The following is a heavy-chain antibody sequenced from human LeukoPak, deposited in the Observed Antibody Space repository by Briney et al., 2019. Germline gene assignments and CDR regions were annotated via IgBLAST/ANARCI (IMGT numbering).Heavy chain of an antibody. D-gene: IGHD1-26*01. CDR3: ARDSGSGNNDY. Sequence: ASVKVSYKASGYTFTSYAIHWVRQAPGQRLEWMGWISAGNGNTKYSQNFQGRVTFISNTSATTAFMELSSLRSEDAAVYYCARDSGSGNNDYWGQGTLVTVSS. CDR2: ISAGNGNT. V-gene: IGHV1-3*01. J-gene: IGHJ4*02. CDR1: GYTFTSYA.